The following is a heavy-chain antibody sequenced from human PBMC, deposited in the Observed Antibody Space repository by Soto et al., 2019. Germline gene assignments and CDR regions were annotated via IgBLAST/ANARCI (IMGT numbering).Heavy chain of an antibody. CDR1: GGSFSGYY. D-gene: IGHD3-16*02. Sequence: ETLALTCAVYGGSFSGYYWRWIRQPPGKGLEWIGEINHSGSTNYNPSLKSRVTISVDTSKNQFSLKLSSVTAADTAVYYCARGSHALRLGELSNPNWFDPWGQGTLDTVTS. CDR2: INHSGST. CDR3: ARGSHALRLGELSNPNWFDP. V-gene: IGHV4-34*01. J-gene: IGHJ5*02.